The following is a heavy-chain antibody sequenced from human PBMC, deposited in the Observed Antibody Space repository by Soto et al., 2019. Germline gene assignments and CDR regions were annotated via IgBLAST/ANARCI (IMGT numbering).Heavy chain of an antibody. V-gene: IGHV1-69*13. Sequence: ASVKVSCKASGYTFTAYYMHWVRQAPGQGLEWMGGIIPIFGTANYAQKFQGRVTITADESTSTAYMELSSLRSEDTAVYYCARGPWTPPSWFDPWGQGTLVTVSS. CDR2: IIPIFGTA. D-gene: IGHD3-3*01. J-gene: IGHJ5*02. CDR1: GYTFTAYY. CDR3: ARGPWTPPSWFDP.